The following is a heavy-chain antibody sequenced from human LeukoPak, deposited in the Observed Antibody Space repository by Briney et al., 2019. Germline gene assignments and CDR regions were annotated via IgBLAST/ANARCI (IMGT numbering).Heavy chain of an antibody. CDR3: ARGGVFMAAATFDY. J-gene: IGHJ4*02. CDR2: IYTSGST. V-gene: IGHV4-61*02. CDR1: GGSISSGSHY. Sequence: PSETLSLTCTVSGGSISSGSHYWSWIRQPAGKGLEWIGRIYTSGSTNYNPSLKSRVTISVDTSKNQFSLKLSSVTAADTAVYYCARGGVFMAAATFDYWGQGTLATVSS. D-gene: IGHD2-15*01.